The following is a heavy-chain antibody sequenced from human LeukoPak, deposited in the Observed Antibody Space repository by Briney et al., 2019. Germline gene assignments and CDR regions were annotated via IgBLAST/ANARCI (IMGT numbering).Heavy chain of an antibody. D-gene: IGHD3-3*01. V-gene: IGHV1-69*01. CDR3: ARGLRFFPPDY. CDR2: IIPILGTA. CDR1: GGTFSSYA. J-gene: IGHJ4*02. Sequence: SVKVSCKASGGTFSSYAISWVRQAPGQGLEWMGGIIPILGTANYAQKFQGRVTITADESTSTAYMELSSLRSGDTAVYYCARGLRFFPPDYWGQGTLVTVSS.